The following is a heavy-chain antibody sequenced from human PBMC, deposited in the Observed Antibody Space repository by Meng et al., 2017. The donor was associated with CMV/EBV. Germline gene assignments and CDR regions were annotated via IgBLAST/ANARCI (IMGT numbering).Heavy chain of an antibody. J-gene: IGHJ4*02. Sequence: ASVKVSCKASGYTFTSYYMHWVRQAPGQGLEWMGIINPSGGSTSYAQKFQGRVTMTRDTSTSTVYMELSSLRSEDTAVYYCASSVKHITIFGVAKTNLNFDYWGQGTLVTVSS. CDR2: INPSGGST. V-gene: IGHV1-46*01. CDR3: ASSVKHITIFGVAKTNLNFDY. CDR1: GYTFTSYY. D-gene: IGHD3-3*01.